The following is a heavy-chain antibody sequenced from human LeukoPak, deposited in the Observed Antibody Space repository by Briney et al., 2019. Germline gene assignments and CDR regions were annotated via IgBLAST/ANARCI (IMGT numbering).Heavy chain of an antibody. J-gene: IGHJ4*02. D-gene: IGHD6-19*01. CDR1: GFTFSSYG. CDR2: ISYDGSRK. Sequence: GGSLRLSCAASGFTFSSYGIHWVRQAPGKGLEWVAVISYDGSRKYYADSVKGRFTISRDNSKNTLYLQMNSLRAEDTAVYYCAKEASGAVAGFFDYWGQGTLVTVSS. V-gene: IGHV3-30*18. CDR3: AKEASGAVAGFFDY.